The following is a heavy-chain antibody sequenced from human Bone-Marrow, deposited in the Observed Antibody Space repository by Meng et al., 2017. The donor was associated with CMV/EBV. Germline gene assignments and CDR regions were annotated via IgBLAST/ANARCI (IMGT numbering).Heavy chain of an antibody. D-gene: IGHD1-26*01. CDR1: GYTFTGYN. Sequence: ASVKVSCKASGYTFTGYNIHWVRQAPGQGLEWMGWINPNSGGTNYAQKFQGRVTMTRDTSISTAYMELSRLRSDDTAVYYCARMVGATYYFDYWGQGTLVTVSS. CDR2: INPNSGGT. V-gene: IGHV1-2*02. CDR3: ARMVGATYYFDY. J-gene: IGHJ4*02.